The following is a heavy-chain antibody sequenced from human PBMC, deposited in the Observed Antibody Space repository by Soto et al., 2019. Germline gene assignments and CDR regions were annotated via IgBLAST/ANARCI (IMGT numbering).Heavy chain of an antibody. D-gene: IGHD2-2*01. V-gene: IGHV3-30-3*01. CDR1: GFTFSSYA. CDR2: ISYDGSNK. CDR3: ASLPATASAFDV. J-gene: IGHJ3*01. Sequence: GGSLRLSCAASGFTFSSYAMHWVRQAPGKGLEWVAVISYDGSNKYYADSVKGRFTISRDNSKNTLYLQMNSLRAEDTAVYHCASLPATASAFDVWGQGTMVTVSS.